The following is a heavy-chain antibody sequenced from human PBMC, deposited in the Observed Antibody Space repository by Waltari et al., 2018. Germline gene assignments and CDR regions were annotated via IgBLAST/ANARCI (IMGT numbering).Heavy chain of an antibody. CDR3: ARSLDFWSGYFDY. V-gene: IGHV1-2*06. CDR1: GYTFNNYY. J-gene: IGHJ4*02. CDR2: INLHSGDT. Sequence: QVQLVQSGAEVKKPGASVKVSCKASGYTFNNYYMHWVRQAPGQGLEWMGRINLHSGDTNYAQKFQGRVIMARDTSINTAYMEVISLTSEDTAVYFCARSLDFWSGYFDYWGQGSLVTVSP. D-gene: IGHD3-3*01.